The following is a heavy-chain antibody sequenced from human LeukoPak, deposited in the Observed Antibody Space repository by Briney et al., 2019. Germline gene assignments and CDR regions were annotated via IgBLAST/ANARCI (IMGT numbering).Heavy chain of an antibody. D-gene: IGHD5-24*01. Sequence: GGSLRLSCTASGFTLGDYAMSWFSQARGKGREWGGFIRRKAYGRTTEYAASVKDRFPISRDDSKSIAYLQMNSLKTEDTAVYYCTRDRSRWLPDAFDIWGQGTMVTVSS. CDR1: GFTLGDYA. V-gene: IGHV3-49*03. CDR2: IRRKAYGRTT. CDR3: TRDRSRWLPDAFDI. J-gene: IGHJ3*02.